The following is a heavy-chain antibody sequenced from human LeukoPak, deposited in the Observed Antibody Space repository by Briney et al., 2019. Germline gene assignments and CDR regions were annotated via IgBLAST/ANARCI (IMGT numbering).Heavy chain of an antibody. CDR3: ARAPYRYYMDV. CDR2: ISGSGGST. J-gene: IGHJ6*03. CDR1: GFPFSKYA. V-gene: IGHV3-23*01. D-gene: IGHD3-16*02. Sequence: GGSLRLSCAASGFPFSKYAMTWVRQAPGKGLEWVSSISGSGGSTYYADSVKGRFTISRDNSKNALSLQMNSLRAEDTAVFYCARAPYRYYMDVWGKGTTVTVSS.